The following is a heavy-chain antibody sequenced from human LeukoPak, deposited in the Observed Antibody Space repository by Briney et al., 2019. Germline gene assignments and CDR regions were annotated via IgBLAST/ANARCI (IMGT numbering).Heavy chain of an antibody. V-gene: IGHV4-59*08. CDR3: ARHYDILTGSSSGWFDP. J-gene: IGHJ5*02. CDR2: IYYSGST. Sequence: SETLSLTCTVSGGSISSYYWSWIRQPPGKGLEGIGYIYYSGSTNYNPSLKSRVTISVDTSKNQFSLKLSSVTAADTAVYYCARHYDILTGSSSGWFDPWGQGTLVTVSS. D-gene: IGHD3-9*01. CDR1: GGSISSYY.